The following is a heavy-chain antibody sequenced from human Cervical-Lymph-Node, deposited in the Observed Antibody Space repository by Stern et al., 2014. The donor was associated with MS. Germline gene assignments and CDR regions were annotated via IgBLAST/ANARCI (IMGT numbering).Heavy chain of an antibody. CDR1: GFTFSDYY. V-gene: IGHV3-11*01. CDR2: ISSSADTM. Sequence: QVQLVESGGGLVRPGGSLRLSCAASGFTFSDYYMTWIRQAPGKGLEWLAYISSSADTMYYADSVKGRFTISRDIAENSLYLQMNSLRVEDTAVYYCARGRVSYNGMDVWGQGTTVTVS. J-gene: IGHJ6*02. D-gene: IGHD3-10*01. CDR3: ARGRVSYNGMDV.